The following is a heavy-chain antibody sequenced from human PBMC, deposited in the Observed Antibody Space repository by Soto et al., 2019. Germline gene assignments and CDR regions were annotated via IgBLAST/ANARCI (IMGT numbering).Heavy chain of an antibody. CDR1: GGSISGGSYY. CDR2: IYYSGST. V-gene: IGHV4-31*03. J-gene: IGHJ4*02. D-gene: IGHD3-16*02. Sequence: TSETLSLTCTVSGGSISGGSYYWSWIRHYPGKGLEWIGYIYYSGSTFYNPPLKSRLSISVDTSKNQFSLKLSSVTAADTAVYYCARAHTGSFDYVWQSYRYTADFDYWGPGTLVTVSS. CDR3: ARAHTGSFDYVWQSYRYTADFDY.